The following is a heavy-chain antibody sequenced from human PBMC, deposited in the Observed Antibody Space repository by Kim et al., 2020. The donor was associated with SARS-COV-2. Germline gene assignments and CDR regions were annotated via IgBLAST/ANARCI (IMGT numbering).Heavy chain of an antibody. D-gene: IGHD4-17*01. V-gene: IGHV3-23*01. CDR3: AKDDEAYYVDFVIPYYYYGMDV. Sequence: GGSLRLSCAASGFTFSSYAMSWVRQAPGKGLEWVSAISGSGGSTYYADSVKGRFTISRDNSKNTLYLQMNSLRAEDTAVYYCAKDDEAYYVDFVIPYYYYGMDVWGQGPTVTVSS. CDR2: ISGSGGST. CDR1: GFTFSSYA. J-gene: IGHJ6*02.